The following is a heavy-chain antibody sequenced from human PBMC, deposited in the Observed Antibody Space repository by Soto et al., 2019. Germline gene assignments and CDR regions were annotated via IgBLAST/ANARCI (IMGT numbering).Heavy chain of an antibody. J-gene: IGHJ6*02. CDR2: VIPIFGTP. Sequence: ASVKVSCQAPGGTFSTYAISWVRQAPGQGLEWMGGVIPIFGTPKYAQKFQGRVTITADESTSTGYMELSSLRSEDTAVYYCARDPPYYYDSSGYYYRYYYGMDVWGQGTTVTVSS. CDR1: GGTFSTYA. D-gene: IGHD3-22*01. CDR3: ARDPPYYYDSSGYYYRYYYGMDV. V-gene: IGHV1-69*13.